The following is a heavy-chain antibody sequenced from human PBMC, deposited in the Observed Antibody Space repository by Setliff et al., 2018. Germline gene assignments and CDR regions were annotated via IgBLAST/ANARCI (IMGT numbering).Heavy chain of an antibody. CDR2: ISSASSAT. Sequence: PGGSLRLSCVASGFTFSRYSMNWVRQAPGKGLECISYISSASSATDYADSVKGRFSISRDNTKNSLYLQMNSLRAEDTAVYYCARDPFGNPVFDPWGQGTLVTVSS. D-gene: IGHD3-10*01. CDR1: GFTFSRYS. J-gene: IGHJ5*02. V-gene: IGHV3-48*04. CDR3: ARDPFGNPVFDP.